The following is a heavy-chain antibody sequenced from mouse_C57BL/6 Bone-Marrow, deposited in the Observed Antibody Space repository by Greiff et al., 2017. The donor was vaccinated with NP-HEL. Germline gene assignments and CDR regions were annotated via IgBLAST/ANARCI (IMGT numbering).Heavy chain of an antibody. J-gene: IGHJ3*01. CDR2: IDPSDSET. Sequence: VQLQQPGAELVRPGSSVKLSCKASGYTFTSYWMHWVKQRPIQGLEWIGNIDPSDSETHYNQNFKDNATFTVDKSSSTAYLQLSSLTSEDSAFYCFAREGFAYWGPGTLVTVSA. CDR3: AREGFAY. CDR1: GYTFTSYW. V-gene: IGHV1-52*01.